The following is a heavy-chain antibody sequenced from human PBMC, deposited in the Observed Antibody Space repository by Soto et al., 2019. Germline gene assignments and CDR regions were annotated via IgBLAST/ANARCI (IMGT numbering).Heavy chain of an antibody. V-gene: IGHV3-30-3*01. CDR1: GFTFSSYA. CDR3: ARDQGGTYYYDSSGYYYFDY. D-gene: IGHD3-22*01. Sequence: QVQLVESGGGVVQPGRSLRLSCAASGFTFSSYAMHWVRQAPGKGLEWVAVISYDGSNKYYADSVKGRFTISRDNSKNTLYRQMKSLRAEDTAVYYCARDQGGTYYYDSSGYYYFDYWGQGTLVSVSS. CDR2: ISYDGSNK. J-gene: IGHJ4*02.